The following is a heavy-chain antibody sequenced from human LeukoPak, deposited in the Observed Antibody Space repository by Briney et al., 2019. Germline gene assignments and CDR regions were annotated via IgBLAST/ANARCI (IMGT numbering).Heavy chain of an antibody. CDR2: INQDGSEK. Sequence: PGRSLRLSCAASGFTFSGYWMSWVRQAPGKGLEWVANINQDGSEKYYVDSVKGRFTISRDNAKNSLFLQMNSLRAEDTAVYYCAANGGPFDFWGQGTLVTVSS. D-gene: IGHD4-23*01. V-gene: IGHV3-7*05. CDR3: AANGGPFDF. J-gene: IGHJ4*02. CDR1: GFTFSGYW.